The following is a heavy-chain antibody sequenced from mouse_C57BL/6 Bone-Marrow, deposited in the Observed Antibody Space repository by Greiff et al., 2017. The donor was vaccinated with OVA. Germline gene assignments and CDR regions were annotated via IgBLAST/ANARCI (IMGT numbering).Heavy chain of an antibody. V-gene: IGHV1-69*01. Sequence: QVQLQQPGAELVMPGASVKLSCKASGYTFTSYWMHWVKQRLGQGLEWIGEIDPSDSYTNYNQKFKGKSTLTVDKSSSTAYMQLSSLTSADSAVYYCASPWAGYFDVWGKGTTVTVSS. CDR1: GYTFTSYW. CDR2: IDPSDSYT. D-gene: IGHD3-3*01. J-gene: IGHJ1*03. CDR3: ASPWAGYFDV.